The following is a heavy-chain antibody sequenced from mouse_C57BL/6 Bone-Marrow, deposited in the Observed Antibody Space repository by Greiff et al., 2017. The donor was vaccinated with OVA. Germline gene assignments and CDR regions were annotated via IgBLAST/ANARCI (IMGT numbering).Heavy chain of an antibody. CDR2: IWSGGST. Sequence: QVQLQQSGPGLVQPSQSLSITCTVSGFSLTSYGVHWVRQSPGTGLEWLGVIWSGGSTDYNAAFISRLSISTDNSKSQVFFKMNSLQADDTAIYDCARNAGYYYGSFDYWGQGTTLTVSS. CDR3: ARNAGYYYGSFDY. J-gene: IGHJ2*01. V-gene: IGHV2-2*01. D-gene: IGHD1-1*01. CDR1: GFSLTSYG.